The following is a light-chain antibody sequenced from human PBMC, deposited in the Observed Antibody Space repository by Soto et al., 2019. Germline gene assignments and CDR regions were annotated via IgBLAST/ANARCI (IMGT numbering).Light chain of an antibody. CDR1: SSNIGAGRD. CDR2: DSN. CDR3: QSYVTSLSGLYV. Sequence: QSVLTQPPSVSGAPGQRVIISCTGSSSNIGAGRDVHWYRQFPGEAPKFLISDSNHRPSGVPDRFSVSKSGTSASLAITGLRAEDEGDYFCQSYVTSLSGLYVFGTGTKVTVL. V-gene: IGLV1-40*01. J-gene: IGLJ1*01.